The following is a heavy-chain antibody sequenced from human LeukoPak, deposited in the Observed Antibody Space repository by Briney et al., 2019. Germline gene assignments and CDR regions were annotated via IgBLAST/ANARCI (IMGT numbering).Heavy chain of an antibody. CDR2: INHSGYT. V-gene: IGHV4-34*01. CDR1: GVPFNDYY. D-gene: IGHD4-17*01. CDR3: TRMTTGHDY. Sequence: KPSETLSLTCAVSGVPFNDYYWSWARQTPGKGLEWIGEINHSGYTNDSPSLKSAVTLSIDTSRKQFSLHLRSVTVADSGIYYCTRMTTGHDYWGQGTLVTVSS. J-gene: IGHJ4*02.